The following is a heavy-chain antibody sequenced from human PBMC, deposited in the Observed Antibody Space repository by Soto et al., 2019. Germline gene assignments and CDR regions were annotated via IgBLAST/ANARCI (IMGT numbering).Heavy chain of an antibody. D-gene: IGHD3-9*01. Sequence: QVQLVQSGAEVKKPGASVKVSCKASGYTFTSYGISWVRQAPGQGLEWMGWISAYNGNTNYAQKLQGRVTMTTDTSTRTDYMELRSLRSDDTAVYYCARAQIVLRYFDWLLSGPFDYWGQGTLVTVSS. V-gene: IGHV1-18*04. CDR3: ARAQIVLRYFDWLLSGPFDY. CDR2: ISAYNGNT. CDR1: GYTFTSYG. J-gene: IGHJ4*02.